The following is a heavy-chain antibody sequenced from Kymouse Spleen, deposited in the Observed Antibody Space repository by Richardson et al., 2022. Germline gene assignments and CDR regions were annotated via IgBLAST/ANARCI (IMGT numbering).Heavy chain of an antibody. D-gene: IGHD2-21*02. CDR3: ARDCCGGDCYLDY. Sequence: QVQLVESGGGVVQPGRSLRLSCAASGFTFSSYGMHWVRQAPGKGLEWVAVIWYDGSNKYYADSVKGRFTISRDNSKNTLYLQMNSLRAEDTAVYYCARDCCGGDCYLDYWGQGTLVTVSS. V-gene: IGHV3-33*01. CDR2: IWYDGSNK. J-gene: IGHJ4*02. CDR1: GFTFSSYG.